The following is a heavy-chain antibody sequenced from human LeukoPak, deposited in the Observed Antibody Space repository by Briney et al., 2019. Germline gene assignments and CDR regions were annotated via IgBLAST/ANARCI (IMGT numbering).Heavy chain of an antibody. CDR2: ITSDGSSQ. CDR3: AKDKGLTYIDY. CDR1: GFTFSSYE. D-gene: IGHD2-21*01. V-gene: IGHV3-30*02. J-gene: IGHJ4*01. Sequence: PGGSLRLSCAASGFTFSSYEMNWVRQAPGKGLEWVAFITSDGSSQYYAESVKGRFTISRDNSKNTVYVQMNSLREEDTAVYYCAKDKGLTYIDYWGQGTLVSVSS.